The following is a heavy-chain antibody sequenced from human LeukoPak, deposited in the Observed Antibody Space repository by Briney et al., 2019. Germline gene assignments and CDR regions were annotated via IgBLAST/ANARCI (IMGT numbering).Heavy chain of an antibody. CDR3: ARTYCGTNACPFDY. V-gene: IGHV4-59*08. Sequence: PSETLSLTCTVSGGSISNNYWSWIRQPPGKGLEWIGFIYHSGSTNYNTSLKSRVTISVETSKNQFSLKLSSVTAADTAVYYCARTYCGTNACPFDYWGQGTLVTVSS. D-gene: IGHD2-21*01. CDR1: GGSISNNY. J-gene: IGHJ4*02. CDR2: IYHSGST.